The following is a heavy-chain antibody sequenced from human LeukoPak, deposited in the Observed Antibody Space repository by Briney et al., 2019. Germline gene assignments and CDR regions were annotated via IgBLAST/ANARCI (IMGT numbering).Heavy chain of an antibody. J-gene: IGHJ4*02. CDR2: IYPGDSDT. Sequence: GESLKISCKGSGYSFTSYWIGWVRQMPGKGLEWMGIIYPGDSDTRYSPSFQGQVTISADKSISTAYLQWSSLKASDTAMYYCARLAVPGYSYGAISVWGQGTLVTVSS. CDR3: ARLAVPGYSYGAISV. V-gene: IGHV5-51*01. D-gene: IGHD5-18*01. CDR1: GYSFTSYW.